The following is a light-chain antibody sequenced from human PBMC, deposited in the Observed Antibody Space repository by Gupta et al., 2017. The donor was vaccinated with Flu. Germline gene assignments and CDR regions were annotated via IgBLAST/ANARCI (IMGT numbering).Light chain of an antibody. J-gene: IGKJ3*01. V-gene: IGKV3-11*01. Sequence: EIVLTQSPVMLSLSPGESATLSCTASQSVSSNLAWYQQKGGQAPRLLIHDSINRAPGVKARFSGSGSGTHSTLTISSREPEDFAVYYCQHRTRGPLMFTFGHGTKVDV. CDR1: QSVSSN. CDR3: QHRTRGPLMFT. CDR2: DSI.